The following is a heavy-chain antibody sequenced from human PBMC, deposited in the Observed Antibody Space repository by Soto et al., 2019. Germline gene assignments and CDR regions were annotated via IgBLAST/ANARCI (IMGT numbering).Heavy chain of an antibody. CDR1: GGSISSSSYY. CDR3: ARRRSTYYYGSGSYEY. V-gene: IGHV4-39*01. Sequence: SETLSLTCTVSGGSISSSSYYWGWIRQPPGKGLEWIGSIYYSGSTYYNPSLKSRVTISVDTSKNQFSLKLSSVTAADTAVYYCARRRSTYYYGSGSYEYWGQGTLVTVSS. CDR2: IYYSGST. D-gene: IGHD3-10*01. J-gene: IGHJ4*02.